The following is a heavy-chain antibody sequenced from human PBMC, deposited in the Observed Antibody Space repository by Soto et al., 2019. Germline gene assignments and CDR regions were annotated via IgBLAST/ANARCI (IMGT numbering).Heavy chain of an antibody. CDR3: ARDPPRTYYYDSSGYYHDAFDI. V-gene: IGHV3-21*01. Sequence: GGSLRLSCAASGFTFSSYSMYWVRQAPGKGLEWVSSISSSSSYIYYADSVKGRFTISRDNAKNSLYLQMNSLRAEDTAVYYCARDPPRTYYYDSSGYYHDAFDIWGQGTMVTVSS. D-gene: IGHD3-22*01. CDR1: GFTFSSYS. CDR2: ISSSSSYI. J-gene: IGHJ3*02.